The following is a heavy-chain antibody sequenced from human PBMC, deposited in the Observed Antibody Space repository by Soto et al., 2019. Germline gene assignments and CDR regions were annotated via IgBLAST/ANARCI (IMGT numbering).Heavy chain of an antibody. V-gene: IGHV4-30-2*01. CDR1: GGSINTATHS. D-gene: IGHD4-4*01. CDR3: ARGGGVTTTGDDY. Sequence: QLQLQESGSGLVKPSQTLSLTCAVSGGSINTATHSWSWIRQPPGKGLEWIGYICHSGSTYYNPSAKSRVTIAIDKSHNQFALRLSSVTAADTAVYYCARGGGVTTTGDDYWGQGILVTVSS. J-gene: IGHJ4*02. CDR2: ICHSGST.